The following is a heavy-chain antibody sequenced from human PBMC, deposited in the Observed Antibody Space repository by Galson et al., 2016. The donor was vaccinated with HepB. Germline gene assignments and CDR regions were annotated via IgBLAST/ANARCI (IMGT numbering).Heavy chain of an antibody. CDR3: AKDPAGCQNDPFFEY. Sequence: SLRLSCAASEFTFSNYGMHWVRQAPGKGLEWVAVISYDGSTTYYADSVKGRFTISRDNAKNTLDMQMNSLRPDDTAVYYCAKDPAGCQNDPFFEYWGQGTMVTVSS. CDR2: ISYDGSTT. V-gene: IGHV3-30*18. CDR1: EFTFSNYG. D-gene: IGHD1-1*01. J-gene: IGHJ3*01.